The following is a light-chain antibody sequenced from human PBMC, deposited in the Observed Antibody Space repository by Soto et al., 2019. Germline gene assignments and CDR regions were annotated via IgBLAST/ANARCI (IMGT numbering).Light chain of an antibody. CDR2: DVS. CDR3: CSYTTSNTRQIV. CDR1: SSDVGGYNY. V-gene: IGLV2-14*01. J-gene: IGLJ1*01. Sequence: QSALTQPASVSGSPGQSTTISCTGTSSDVGGYNYVSWYQQHPGKAPKFMIYDVSNRPSGVSNRFSGSKSGNTASLTISGPQAEDEADYYCCSYTTSNTRQIVFGTGTKVTVL.